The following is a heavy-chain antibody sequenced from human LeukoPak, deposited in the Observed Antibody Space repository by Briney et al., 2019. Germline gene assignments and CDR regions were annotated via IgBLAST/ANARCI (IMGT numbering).Heavy chain of an antibody. Sequence: GGSLRLSCAASGFRFSNCAMSWVRQAPGKGLEWVSLIIGSSGDTLYADSVKGRFTISRDISKNRLYLQMNSLRAEDTALYYCAKGAYDYIEMGYFDDWGQGTLVTVS. J-gene: IGHJ4*02. D-gene: IGHD5-12*01. CDR2: IIGSSGDT. CDR1: GFRFSNCA. CDR3: AKGAYDYIEMGYFDD. V-gene: IGHV3-23*01.